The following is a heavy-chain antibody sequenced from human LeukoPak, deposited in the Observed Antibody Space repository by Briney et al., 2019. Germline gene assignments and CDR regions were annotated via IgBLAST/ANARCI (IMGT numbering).Heavy chain of an antibody. CDR3: AREVYDSSGYYYVYFDY. D-gene: IGHD3-22*01. CDR1: GYTFTSYG. CDR2: ISAYNGNT. V-gene: IGHV1-18*01. J-gene: IGHJ4*02. Sequence: ASVKVSCKASGYTFTSYGISWVRQAPGQGLEWMGWISAYNGNTNYAQKLQGRVTMTTDTSTSTAYMELRSLRSDDTAVYYYAREVYDSSGYYYVYFDYWGEGSLVTVSS.